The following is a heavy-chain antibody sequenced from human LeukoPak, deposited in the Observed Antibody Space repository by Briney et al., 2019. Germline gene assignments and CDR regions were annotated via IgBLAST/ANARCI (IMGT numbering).Heavy chain of an antibody. V-gene: IGHV4-39*01. J-gene: IGHJ4*02. Sequence: SETLSLTCTVSGGSISSSSDYWGWLRRPPGKGLEWIGSVIYSGTTYYNPSLKSRVTISIDTSKNQFSLRLSSVTAADAAVYYCARHYYDGSDDRREYYFDYWGQGTLVTVSS. CDR2: VIYSGTT. D-gene: IGHD3-22*01. CDR3: ARHYYDGSDDRREYYFDY. CDR1: GGSISSSSDY.